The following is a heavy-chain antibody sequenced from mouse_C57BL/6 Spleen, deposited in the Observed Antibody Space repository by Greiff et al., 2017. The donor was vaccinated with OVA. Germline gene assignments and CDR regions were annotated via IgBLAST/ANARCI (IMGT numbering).Heavy chain of an antibody. Sequence: VQLQQPGPELVKPGASVKMSCKASGYTFTDYNMHWVKQSHGKSLEWIGYLNPNNGGTSYNQKFKGKATLTVNKSSSTAYMELRSLTSEDSAVYYCAKGALYGNDYWGQGTTLTVSS. CDR2: LNPNNGGT. CDR1: GYTFTDYN. V-gene: IGHV1-22*01. J-gene: IGHJ2*01. CDR3: AKGALYGNDY. D-gene: IGHD2-1*01.